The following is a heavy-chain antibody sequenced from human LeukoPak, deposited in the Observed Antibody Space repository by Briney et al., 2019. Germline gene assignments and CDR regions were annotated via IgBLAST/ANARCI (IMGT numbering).Heavy chain of an antibody. J-gene: IGHJ4*02. CDR1: GFXFSSYA. CDR2: ISGSGGST. CDR3: AREYSYGYDYFDY. V-gene: IGHV3-23*01. Sequence: PGGSLRLSCAASGFXFSSYAISWVRQAPGKGLEWVSAISGSGGSTYYADSVKGRFTISRDNSKNTLYLQMNSLRAEDTAVYYCAREYSYGYDYFDYWGQGTLVTVSS. D-gene: IGHD5-18*01.